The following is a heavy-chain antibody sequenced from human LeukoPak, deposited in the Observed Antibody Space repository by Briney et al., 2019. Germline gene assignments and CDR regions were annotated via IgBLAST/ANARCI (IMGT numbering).Heavy chain of an antibody. CDR1: GFTFSTYA. D-gene: IGHD6-13*01. CDR3: AKFPSESYSSSWYAT. CDR2: ISGSGGST. Sequence: GGSLRLSCAASGFTFSTYAMSWVRQAPGKGLEWVSAISGSGGSTYYADSVKGRFTISRDNSKDTLYLQMNGLRVEDTAVYYCAKFPSESYSSSWYATWGQGTLVTVSS. J-gene: IGHJ5*02. V-gene: IGHV3-23*01.